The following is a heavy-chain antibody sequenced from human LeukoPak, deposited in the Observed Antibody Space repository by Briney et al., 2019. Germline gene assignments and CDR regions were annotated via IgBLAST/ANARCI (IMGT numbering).Heavy chain of an antibody. V-gene: IGHV4-59*01. CDR2: IYYSGST. Sequence: PSETLSLTCTVSGGSISSYYWSWIRQPPGKGLEWIGYIYYSGSTNYNPSLKSRVTISVDTSKNQFSLKLSSVTAADTAVYYCARQQWLVEYYFDYRGQGTLVTVSS. CDR3: ARQQWLVEYYFDY. J-gene: IGHJ4*02. D-gene: IGHD6-19*01. CDR1: GGSISSYY.